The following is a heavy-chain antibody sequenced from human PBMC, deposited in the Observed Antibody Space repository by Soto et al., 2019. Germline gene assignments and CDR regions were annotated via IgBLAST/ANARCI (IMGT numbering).Heavy chain of an antibody. CDR3: VRGGYYLLDAFDI. CDR1: GFTFSSYW. CDR2: IKQEGSEK. Sequence: GGSLRLSSAASGFTFSSYWMSWVRQAPGKGLEWIANIKQEGSEKYYVDSLKGRFTISRDNAKNSLYLQMNSLKAEDTAVCYCVRGGYYLLDAFDIWGQGTLVTVSS. J-gene: IGHJ3*02. D-gene: IGHD3-22*01. V-gene: IGHV3-7*01.